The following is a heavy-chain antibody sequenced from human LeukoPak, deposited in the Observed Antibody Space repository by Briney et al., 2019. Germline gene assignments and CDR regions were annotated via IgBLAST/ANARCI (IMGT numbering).Heavy chain of an antibody. J-gene: IGHJ3*02. V-gene: IGHV4-34*01. Sequence: SETLSLTCAVYGGSFSGYYWSWIRQPPGKGLEWIGEINHSGSTNYNPSLKSRVTISVDTSKNQFSLKLSSVTAAGTAVYYCAREQWLVPKGAFDIWGQGTMVTVSS. CDR2: INHSGST. D-gene: IGHD6-19*01. CDR1: GGSFSGYY. CDR3: AREQWLVPKGAFDI.